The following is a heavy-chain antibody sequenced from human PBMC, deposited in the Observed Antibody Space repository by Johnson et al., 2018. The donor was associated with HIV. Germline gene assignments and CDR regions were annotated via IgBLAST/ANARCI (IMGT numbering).Heavy chain of an antibody. V-gene: IGHV3-30-3*01. CDR1: GFTFTSFA. CDR3: ARASYAFDI. J-gene: IGHJ3*02. CDR2: ISYDGSNK. Sequence: QVQLVESGGGVVQPGGSLRLSCAASGFTFTSFAMHWVRQAPGKGLEWVGFISYDGSNKYFTDSVRGRFTISRDNAMNSVYLQMNSLRAEDTAVYYCARASYAFDIWGQGTMVTVSS.